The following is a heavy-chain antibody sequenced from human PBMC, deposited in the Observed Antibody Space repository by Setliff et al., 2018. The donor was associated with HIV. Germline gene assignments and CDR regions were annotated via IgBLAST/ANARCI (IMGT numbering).Heavy chain of an antibody. CDR1: GFIFSSHG. Sequence: GGSLRLSCAASGFIFSSHGMHWVRQAPGKGLEWVAFIRYDESDKQYADSVKGRFTISRDNSKNTLYLQMNSLRADDTAVYYCVRVVVIMGTGPHLDYWGQGALVTVSS. J-gene: IGHJ4*02. CDR3: VRVVVIMGTGPHLDY. V-gene: IGHV3-30*02. CDR2: IRYDESDK. D-gene: IGHD3-22*01.